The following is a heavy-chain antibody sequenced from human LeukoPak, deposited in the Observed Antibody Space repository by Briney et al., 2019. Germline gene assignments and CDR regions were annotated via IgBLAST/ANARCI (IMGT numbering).Heavy chain of an antibody. CDR1: GGSFSGYY. CDR3: ARSLAAAGTSAPVSVWFDP. CDR2: INHSGST. D-gene: IGHD6-13*01. Sequence: SETLSLTGAVYGGSFSGYYWSWIRQPPGKGLEWIGEINHSGSTNYNPSLKSRVTISVDTSQNQFSLKLSSVAASDTAVYYCARSLAAAGTSAPVSVWFDPWGQGTLVTVSS. V-gene: IGHV4-34*01. J-gene: IGHJ5*02.